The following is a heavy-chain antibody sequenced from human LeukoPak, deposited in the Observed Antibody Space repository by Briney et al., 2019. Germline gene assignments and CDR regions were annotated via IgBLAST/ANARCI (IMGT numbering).Heavy chain of an antibody. J-gene: IGHJ3*02. CDR2: INGDATST. D-gene: IGHD2-15*01. CDR3: ARERCNGATCYRAFDI. Sequence: GGSLRLSCAASGFTFSSYSMNWVRQAPGKEPVWVSRINGDATSTASADSVKGRFTISRDNAKNTLYLQMNSLRVEDTAVYYCARERCNGATCYRAFDIWGQGTMVTVSS. CDR1: GFTFSSYS. V-gene: IGHV3-74*01.